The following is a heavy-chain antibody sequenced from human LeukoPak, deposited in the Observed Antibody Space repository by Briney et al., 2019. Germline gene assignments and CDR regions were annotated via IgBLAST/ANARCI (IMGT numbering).Heavy chain of an antibody. V-gene: IGHV4-59*01. CDR1: GGSISSYS. J-gene: IGHJ4*02. CDR2: IFYSVST. CDR3: ARDADYGGYYYFDY. D-gene: IGHD4-23*01. Sequence: PSETLSLTCTVSGGSISSYSWSWIRQPPGKGLEWIAYIFYSVSTNYNPSLKSRVTISVDTSKNQFSLKLSSVTAADTAVYYCARDADYGGYYYFDYWGQGTLVTVSS.